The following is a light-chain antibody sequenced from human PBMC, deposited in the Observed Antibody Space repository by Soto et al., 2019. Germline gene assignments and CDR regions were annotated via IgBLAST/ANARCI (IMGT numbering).Light chain of an antibody. CDR3: QQYNNWPRT. Sequence: EFVLTQSPGTLSLSPGERATLSCRASQSVSSNLAWYQQKPGQAPRLLIYGASTRATGIPARFSGSGSGTEFTLTISRLQSEDFAVYYCQQYNNWPRTFGQGTKVDIK. CDR2: GAS. CDR1: QSVSSN. J-gene: IGKJ1*01. V-gene: IGKV3-15*01.